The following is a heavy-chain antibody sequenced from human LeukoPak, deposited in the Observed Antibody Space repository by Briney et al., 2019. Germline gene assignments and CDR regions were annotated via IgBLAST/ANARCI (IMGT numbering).Heavy chain of an antibody. CDR1: GYTFTSYD. CDR3: AILKWELLFSNDY. D-gene: IGHD1-26*01. J-gene: IGHJ4*02. CDR2: MNPNSGNT. Sequence: ASVKVSCKASGYTFTSYDINWVRQATGQGLEWMGWMNPNSGNTGYAQKFQGRVTMTRNTSISTAYMELSSLRSEDTAVYYCAILKWELLFSNDYWGQGTLVTVSS. V-gene: IGHV1-8*01.